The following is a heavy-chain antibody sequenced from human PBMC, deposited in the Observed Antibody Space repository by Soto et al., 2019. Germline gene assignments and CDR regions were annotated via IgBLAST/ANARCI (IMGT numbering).Heavy chain of an antibody. D-gene: IGHD6-13*01. Sequence: QVQLVESGGGVVQPGRSLRLSCAASGFTFSSYGMHWVRQAPGKGLEWVAVIWYDGSNKYYADSVKGRFTISRDNSKNTLYLQMNSLRAEDTAVYYCARDGIAADVNWFDPWGQGTLVTVSS. CDR3: ARDGIAADVNWFDP. CDR1: GFTFSSYG. V-gene: IGHV3-33*01. J-gene: IGHJ5*02. CDR2: IWYDGSNK.